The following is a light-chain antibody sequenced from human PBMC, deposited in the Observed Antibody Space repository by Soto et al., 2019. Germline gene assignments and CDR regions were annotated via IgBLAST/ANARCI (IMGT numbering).Light chain of an antibody. CDR3: QQANSFPPIFT. CDR2: DAS. V-gene: IGKV1D-12*01. J-gene: IGKJ3*01. CDR1: QVIGTW. Sequence: DLQMTQSPSSVSASVGDRVTITCRASQVIGTWLAWYQQKPGRAPRLLIYDASSLQSGVPSRFSGSGSGTDFTLTITILQPEDFATYYCQQANSFPPIFTFGPGTKVAIK.